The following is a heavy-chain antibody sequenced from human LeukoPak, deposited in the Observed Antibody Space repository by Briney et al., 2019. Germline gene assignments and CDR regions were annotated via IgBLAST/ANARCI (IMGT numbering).Heavy chain of an antibody. V-gene: IGHV1-69*13. J-gene: IGHJ3*02. CDR1: GYTFTSYG. D-gene: IGHD2-8*01. Sequence: SVKVSCKASGYTFTSYGISWVRQAPGQGLEWMGGIIPTFGTANYAQKFQGRVTITADESTSTAYMELSSLRSEDTAVYYCAIMVYDGAFDIWGQGTMVTVSS. CDR2: IIPTFGTA. CDR3: AIMVYDGAFDI.